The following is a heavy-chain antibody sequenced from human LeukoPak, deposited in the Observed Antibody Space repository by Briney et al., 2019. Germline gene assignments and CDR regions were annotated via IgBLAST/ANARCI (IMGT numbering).Heavy chain of an antibody. J-gene: IGHJ4*02. D-gene: IGHD3-22*01. CDR1: GFTFSSYC. CDR3: ARDPNYYDSSVPHGY. Sequence: GGSLRLSCAASGFTFSSYCMHWVRQAPGKGLVWVSRINSDGSSTSYADSVKGRFTISRDNAKNTLYLQMNSLRAEDTAVYYCARDPNYYDSSVPHGYWGQGTLVTVSS. CDR2: INSDGSST. V-gene: IGHV3-74*01.